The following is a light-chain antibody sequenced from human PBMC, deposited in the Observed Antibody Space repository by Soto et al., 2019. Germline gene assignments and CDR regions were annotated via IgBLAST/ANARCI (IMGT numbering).Light chain of an antibody. CDR3: KQYNNWPRT. V-gene: IGKV3-15*01. CDR1: QSVSSN. CDR2: GAS. Sequence: EIAIAQSPATPSVPPGGRGTVYCGESQSVSSNLAWYQQNPGQAPRLLIYGASTRCAGIPARFSGSGSGTEFTLTIGSLQTEDFAVYYCKQYNNWPRTFGKGTKVDIK. J-gene: IGKJ1*01.